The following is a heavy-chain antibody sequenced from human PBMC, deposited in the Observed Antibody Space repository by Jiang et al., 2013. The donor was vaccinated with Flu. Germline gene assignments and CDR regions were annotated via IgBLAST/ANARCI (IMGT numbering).Heavy chain of an antibody. D-gene: IGHD3-22*01. Sequence: GLVKPSETLSLICTVSGGSISNHYWSWIRQTPGKGLEWIGYIYYSGSTNYNPSLKSRVTISVDTSKNQFSLKLSSVTAADTAVYYCARHPNYDSSGSDYWGQGTLVTVSS. CDR2: IYYSGST. V-gene: IGHV4-59*08. CDR1: GGSISNHY. CDR3: ARHPNYDSSGSDY. J-gene: IGHJ4*02.